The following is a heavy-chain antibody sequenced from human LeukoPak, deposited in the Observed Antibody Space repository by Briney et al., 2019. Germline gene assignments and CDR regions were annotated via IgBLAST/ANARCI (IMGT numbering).Heavy chain of an antibody. CDR3: AILGSTVTILDY. CDR1: GYTFTDYY. V-gene: IGHV1-2*02. Sequence: RASVKVSCKTSGYTFTDYYIHWVRQAPGQGLDWMGWINPKSGGTNSALKFQDRVSMTRDTSINTAFTELTSLISDDTALYYCAILGSTVTILDYWGQGTLVTVSS. D-gene: IGHD5-24*01. CDR2: INPKSGGT. J-gene: IGHJ4*02.